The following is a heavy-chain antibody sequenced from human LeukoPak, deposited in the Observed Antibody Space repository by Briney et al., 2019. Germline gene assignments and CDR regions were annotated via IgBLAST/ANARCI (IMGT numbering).Heavy chain of an antibody. CDR2: IKQDGSEK. CDR3: ARDQFFSNWYYFDY. CDR1: GLTFSNYW. Sequence: GGSLRLSCAASGLTFSNYWMDWVRQAPGKGLEWVANIKQDGSEKYYVDSVKGRFTISRDNAKNSLYLQMHSLRAEDTAVYYCARDQFFSNWYYFDYWGQGTLVTVSS. D-gene: IGHD6-13*01. J-gene: IGHJ4*02. V-gene: IGHV3-7*03.